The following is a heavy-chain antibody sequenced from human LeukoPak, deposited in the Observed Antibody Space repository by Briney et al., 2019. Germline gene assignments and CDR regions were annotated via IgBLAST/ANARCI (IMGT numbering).Heavy chain of an antibody. D-gene: IGHD3-22*01. CDR2: IIPIFGTA. Sequence: ASVKVSCKASGGTFSSYAISWVRQAPGQGLEWMGGIIPIFGTANYAQKFQGRVTITADKSTSTAYMELSSLRSEDTAVYYCARTDYYDSSGRNYYFDCWGQGTLVTVSS. J-gene: IGHJ4*02. V-gene: IGHV1-69*06. CDR1: GGTFSSYA. CDR3: ARTDYYDSSGRNYYFDC.